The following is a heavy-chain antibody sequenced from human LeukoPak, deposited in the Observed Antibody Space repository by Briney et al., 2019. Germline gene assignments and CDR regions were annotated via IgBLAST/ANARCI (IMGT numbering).Heavy chain of an antibody. Sequence: GESLKISCKGSGYSFTSYWIGWVRQAPGQGLEWMGWISAYNGNTNYAQKLQGRVTMTTDTSTSTAYMELRSLRSDDTAVYYCARVKGRLRFGVDHVYWGQGTLVTVSS. CDR1: GYSFTSYW. V-gene: IGHV1-18*04. J-gene: IGHJ4*02. CDR3: ARVKGRLRFGVDHVY. D-gene: IGHD5-12*01. CDR2: ISAYNGNT.